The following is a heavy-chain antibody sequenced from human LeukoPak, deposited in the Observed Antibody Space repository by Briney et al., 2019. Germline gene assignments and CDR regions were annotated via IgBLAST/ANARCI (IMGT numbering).Heavy chain of an antibody. V-gene: IGHV4-39*01. CDR1: GCSISSSSSY. D-gene: IGHD6-6*01. J-gene: IGHJ4*02. CDR3: ARGLAARPWLDY. Sequence: PSETLSLTCTVSGCSISSSSSYWGWIRQPPGKGLEWIGTIYYSGSTYYNPSLKSRVTISVDTSKNQFSLKLSSVTAADTAVYYCARGLAARPWLDYWGQGTLVTVSS. CDR2: IYYSGST.